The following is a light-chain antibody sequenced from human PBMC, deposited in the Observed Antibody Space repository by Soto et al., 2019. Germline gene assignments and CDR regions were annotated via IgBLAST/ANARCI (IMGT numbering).Light chain of an antibody. V-gene: IGLV2-8*01. CDR3: SSHVGTNSYV. CDR1: SSDVGGYDY. Sequence: QSVLTQPPSASGSPGQSVTLSCTGTSSDVGGYDYVSWYKQHPGKAPKLMIYEVSKRPSGVPDRFSGSKSGNTAALTVSGLQAEDEADYYCSSHVGTNSYVFGTGTKVTVL. CDR2: EVS. J-gene: IGLJ1*01.